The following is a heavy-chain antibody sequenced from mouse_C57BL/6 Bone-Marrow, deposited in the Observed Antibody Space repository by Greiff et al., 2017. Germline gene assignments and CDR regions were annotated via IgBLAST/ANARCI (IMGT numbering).Heavy chain of an antibody. CDR2: ISDGGSYT. V-gene: IGHV5-4*01. Sequence: EVQLVESGGGLVKPGGSLKLSCAASGFTFSSYAMSWVRQTPEKRLEWVATISDGGSYTYYPDNVKGRFTISRDNAKNNLYLQMSHLKSEDTAMYYCARDRGPYDYSLAYWGQGTLVTVAA. CDR1: GFTFSSYA. CDR3: ARDRGPYDYSLAY. J-gene: IGHJ3*01. D-gene: IGHD2-4*01.